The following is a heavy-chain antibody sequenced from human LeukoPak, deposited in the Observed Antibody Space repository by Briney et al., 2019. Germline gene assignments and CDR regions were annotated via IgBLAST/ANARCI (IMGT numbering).Heavy chain of an antibody. V-gene: IGHV3-23*01. J-gene: IGHJ4*02. CDR1: GFTFSTYA. CDR3: AKARSRSGYDFWSGYQSVFDY. D-gene: IGHD3-3*01. CDR2: ISGRGYST. Sequence: GGSLRLSCAASGFTFSTYAMSWVRQAPGKGLECVSSISGRGYSTYYSDSVKGRFTISRDNSKNTLYLQMNSLRAEDTAVYYCAKARSRSGYDFWSGYQSVFDYWGQGTLVTVSS.